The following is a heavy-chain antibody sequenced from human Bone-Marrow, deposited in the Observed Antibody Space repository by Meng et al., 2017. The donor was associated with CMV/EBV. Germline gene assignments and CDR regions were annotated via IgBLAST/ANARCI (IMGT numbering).Heavy chain of an antibody. CDR1: GFTFSSYA. CDR3: ARTDGITMVRGVIINAYGIDY. V-gene: IGHV3-64*02. D-gene: IGHD3-10*01. J-gene: IGHJ4*02. CDR2: ISSNGGGT. Sequence: GESLKISCAASGFTFSSYAMHWVRQAPGKGLEYVSAISSNGGGTYYVDSVKGRFTISRDNSKNTLYLQMGSLRAEDMAVYYCARTDGITMVRGVIINAYGIDYWGQGTLVTVSS.